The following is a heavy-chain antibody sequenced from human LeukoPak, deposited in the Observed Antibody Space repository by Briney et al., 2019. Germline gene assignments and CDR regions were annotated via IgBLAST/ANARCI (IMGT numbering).Heavy chain of an antibody. V-gene: IGHV3-48*04. CDR2: ISSSSSTI. CDR3: AKSHVIASYVGDY. D-gene: IGHD2-21*01. CDR1: GFTFSSYS. J-gene: IGHJ4*02. Sequence: GGSLGLSCAASGFTFSSYSMNWVRQAPGKGLEWVSYISSSSSTIYYADSVKGRFTISRDNAKNSLYLQMNSLRAEDTAVYYCAKSHVIASYVGDYWGQGTLVTVSS.